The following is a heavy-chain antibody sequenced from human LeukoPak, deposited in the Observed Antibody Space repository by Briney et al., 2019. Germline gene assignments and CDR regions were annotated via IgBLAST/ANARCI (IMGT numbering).Heavy chain of an antibody. CDR3: VKGGGNVRRYFEY. CDR2: ISGSGGST. D-gene: IGHD4-23*01. CDR1: GFTFSSYA. V-gene: IGHV3-23*01. Sequence: GGSLRLSCAASGFTFSSYAMSWVRQAPGKGLEWVSAISGSGGSTYYADSVKGRFTTSRDNSKNTLYLQMNSLRAEDTAVYYCVKGGGNVRRYFEYWGQGTLVTVSS. J-gene: IGHJ4*02.